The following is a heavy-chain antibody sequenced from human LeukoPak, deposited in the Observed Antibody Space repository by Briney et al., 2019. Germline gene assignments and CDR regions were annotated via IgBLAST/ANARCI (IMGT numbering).Heavy chain of an antibody. V-gene: IGHV1-18*04. CDR3: CRPMTALPVWGAFDL. CDR1: GYTFTSYA. Sequence: ASVKVSCKASGYTFTSYAINWVRQAPGQGLEWMGRFTAATTTYAKHLQDRVTLTTDTSTNTAYLELRSLRSDDTAVYYCCRPMTALPVWGAFDLWGQGTMVTVAS. J-gene: IGHJ3*01. D-gene: IGHD3-16*01. CDR2: FTAATT.